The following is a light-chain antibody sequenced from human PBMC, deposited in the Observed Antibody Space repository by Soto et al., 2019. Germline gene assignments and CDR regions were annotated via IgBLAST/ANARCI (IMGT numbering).Light chain of an antibody. V-gene: IGKV1-39*01. CDR2: AAS. Sequence: IQMTQAPSSRSSSVAPSLTITGRESKTISSYLNWYQQKPGKAPNLLLYAASSLRSGVPSKFSGSGSGTAFTLSIRSMQPEAAAPYYCQQSYNTPSFGQGTRLEIK. J-gene: IGKJ5*01. CDR3: QQSYNTPS. CDR1: KTISSY.